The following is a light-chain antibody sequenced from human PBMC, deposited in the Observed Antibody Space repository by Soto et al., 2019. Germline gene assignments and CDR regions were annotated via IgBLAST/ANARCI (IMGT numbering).Light chain of an antibody. V-gene: IGLV2-14*01. Sequence: QSLLTQPASVSGSPGQSITISCTGTSSDVGGYNYVSWYQQHPGKAPKLMIYEVSNRPSGVSNRFSGSKSGNTASLTISGLQAEDEADYYCSSYTSSSTPVFGGGTKLTVL. CDR2: EVS. CDR3: SSYTSSSTPV. J-gene: IGLJ2*01. CDR1: SSDVGGYNY.